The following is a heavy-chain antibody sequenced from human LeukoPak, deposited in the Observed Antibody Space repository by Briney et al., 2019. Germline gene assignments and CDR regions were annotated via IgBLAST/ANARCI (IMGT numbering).Heavy chain of an antibody. CDR1: GFPFSSYW. CDR2: IKQDGSKK. Sequence: PGGSLRLSCVASGFPFSSYWMTWVRQAPGKGLEWVANIKQDGSKKSYVDSVKGRFTISRDNAKNSLYLQMNSLRAEDTAVYSCARAPHTRSGWYTSFDYWGQGSLVTVSS. CDR3: ARAPHTRSGWYTSFDY. D-gene: IGHD6-19*01. V-gene: IGHV3-7*01. J-gene: IGHJ4*02.